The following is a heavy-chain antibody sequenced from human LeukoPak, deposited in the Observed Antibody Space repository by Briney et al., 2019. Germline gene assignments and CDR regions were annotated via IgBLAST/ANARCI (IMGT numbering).Heavy chain of an antibody. CDR3: ARGLIGTGGIDF. J-gene: IGHJ4*02. D-gene: IGHD1/OR15-1a*01. V-gene: IGHV3-7*01. Sequence: GGSLRLSCAVSGFTFSRYWMNWVRQAPGKGLEWVANIKEDGSEKNYVDSVKGRLTTSRDNALNSVFLQMDSLRVEDTALYFCARGLIGTGGIDFWGQGTLVTVSS. CDR2: IKEDGSEK. CDR1: GFTFSRYW.